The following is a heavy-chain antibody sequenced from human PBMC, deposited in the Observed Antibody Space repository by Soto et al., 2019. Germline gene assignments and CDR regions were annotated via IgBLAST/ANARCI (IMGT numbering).Heavy chain of an antibody. Sequence: EVQLVESGGGLVQPGESLRLSCAASGFTFDYYWMHWVRQAPGKGLVWVSRIHSDGTSTTYADSVKGRFTISRDNAKNTLSLRMNSLRAEGTAVYYCARGDRGAFDLWGQGTVVTVSS. CDR2: IHSDGTST. V-gene: IGHV3-74*01. CDR3: ARGDRGAFDL. D-gene: IGHD1-26*01. CDR1: GFTFDYYW. J-gene: IGHJ3*01.